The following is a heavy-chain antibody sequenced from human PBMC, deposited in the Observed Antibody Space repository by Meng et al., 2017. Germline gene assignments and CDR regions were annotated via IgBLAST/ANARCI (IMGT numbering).Heavy chain of an antibody. D-gene: IGHD2-15*01. J-gene: IGHJ6*02. CDR3: ARVRYCSGGSCQIKIHYAKDV. CDR1: GFTFSIYW. V-gene: IGHV3-7*01. CDR2: INQDGSEE. Sequence: GESLKISCAASGFTFSIYWMSWVRQAPGKGLERVANINQDGSEEYYVGSVKGRFTISRDNAKNSLSLQMNSLRAEDAAVYYCARVRYCSGGSCQIKIHYAKDVWGQGTTVTVSS.